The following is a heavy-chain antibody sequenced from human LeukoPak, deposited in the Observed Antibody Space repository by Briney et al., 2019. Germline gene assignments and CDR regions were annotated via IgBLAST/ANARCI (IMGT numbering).Heavy chain of an antibody. V-gene: IGHV1-2*02. CDR2: INPNSGGT. CDR3: ARAPKNYYYMDV. Sequence: ASVKVSCKASGYTFTGYYMHWVRQAPGQGLEWMGWINPNSGGTNYAQEFQGRVTMTRDTSISTAYMELSRLRSDDTAVYYCARAPKNYYYMDVWGKGTTVTVSS. J-gene: IGHJ6*03. CDR1: GYTFTGYY.